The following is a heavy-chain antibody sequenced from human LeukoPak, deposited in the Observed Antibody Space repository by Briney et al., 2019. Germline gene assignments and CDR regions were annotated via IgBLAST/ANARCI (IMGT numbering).Heavy chain of an antibody. J-gene: IGHJ4*02. Sequence: ASVKVSCKASGYTFTGYYMHWVRQAPGQGLEWMGWINPNSGTNYAQKFQGRVTMTRDTSISTAYMELSRLRSDDTAVYYCARVTSSGWYRFDYWGQGTLVTVSS. CDR1: GYTFTGYY. D-gene: IGHD6-19*01. V-gene: IGHV1-2*02. CDR2: INPNSGT. CDR3: ARVTSSGWYRFDY.